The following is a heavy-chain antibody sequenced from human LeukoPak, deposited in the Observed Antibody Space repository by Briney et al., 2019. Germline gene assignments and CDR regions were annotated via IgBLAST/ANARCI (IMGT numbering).Heavy chain of an antibody. V-gene: IGHV3-15*01. CDR3: TSDRGIAARPLFDL. Sequence: GGSLRLSCAGSGFPFSKAWMGWVRQIPGEGLEWLGRFKSKTDGGTTDFAAPVKGRFILSRDDSKNTLYLQMNSLKIEDTAVYYCTSDRGIAARPLFDLWGQGTLVTVSP. CDR2: FKSKTDGGTT. J-gene: IGHJ4*02. CDR1: GFPFSKAW. D-gene: IGHD6-6*01.